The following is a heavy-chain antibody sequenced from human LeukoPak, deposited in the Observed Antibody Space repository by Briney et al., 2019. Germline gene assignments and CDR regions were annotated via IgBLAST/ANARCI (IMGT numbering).Heavy chain of an antibody. J-gene: IGHJ4*02. V-gene: IGHV1-18*01. D-gene: IGHD4-17*01. CDR3: ARGPHSDNDYGDPYYFDY. CDR2: ISAYNGNT. Sequence: GASVKVSCKASGYTFTSYGISWVRQAPGQGLEWMGWISAYNGNTNYAQKLQGRDTMTTDTSTSTAYMELRSLRSDDTAVYYCARGPHSDNDYGDPYYFDYWGQGTLVTVSS. CDR1: GYTFTSYG.